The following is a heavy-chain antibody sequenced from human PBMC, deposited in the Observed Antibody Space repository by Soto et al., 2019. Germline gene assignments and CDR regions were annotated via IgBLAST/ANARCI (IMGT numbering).Heavy chain of an antibody. D-gene: IGHD2-15*01. J-gene: IGHJ4*02. CDR3: ARPRSSAGSCYFDY. CDR2: IYPGDSDT. Sequence: GESLKISCKGSGYSFTSYWIGWVRQMPGKGLEWMGIIYPGDSDTRYSPSFQGQVTISADKSISTAYLQCSSLKPSHTAMYYCARPRSSAGSCYFDYWGQGTLVTVSS. V-gene: IGHV5-51*01. CDR1: GYSFTSYW.